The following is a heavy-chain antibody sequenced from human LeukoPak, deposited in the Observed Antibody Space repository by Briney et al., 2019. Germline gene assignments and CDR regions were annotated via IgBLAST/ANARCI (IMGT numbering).Heavy chain of an antibody. CDR1: GFTFDDYG. CDR3: ARDWFYYDSSGYGLFDY. Sequence: PGGSLRLSCAASGFTFDDYGMSWVRQAPGKGLEWFSGINWNGGSTGYAAYVKGRFTITRDNAKNSLYLQMNSLRAEDTALYYCARDWFYYDSSGYGLFDYWGQGTLVTVSS. D-gene: IGHD3-22*01. V-gene: IGHV3-20*04. CDR2: INWNGGST. J-gene: IGHJ4*02.